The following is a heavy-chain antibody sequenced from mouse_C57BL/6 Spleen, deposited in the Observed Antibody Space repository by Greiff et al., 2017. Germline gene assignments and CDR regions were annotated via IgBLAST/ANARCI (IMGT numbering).Heavy chain of an antibody. CDR1: GYAFSSSW. CDR3: AGGGTVVFDY. Sequence: VQLQQSGPELVKPGASVKISCKASGYAFSSSWMNWVKQRPGKGLEWIGRIYPGDGDTNYNGKFKGKATLTADKSSSTAYMQLSSLTSEDSAVYFCAGGGTVVFDYWGQGTTLTVSS. V-gene: IGHV1-82*01. D-gene: IGHD1-1*01. CDR2: IYPGDGDT. J-gene: IGHJ2*01.